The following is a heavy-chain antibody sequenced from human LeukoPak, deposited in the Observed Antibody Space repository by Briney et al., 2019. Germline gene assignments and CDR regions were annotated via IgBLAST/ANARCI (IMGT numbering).Heavy chain of an antibody. V-gene: IGHV4-39*01. D-gene: IGHD3-22*01. CDR2: IYYSGST. CDR3: AGRKDSSGYSQYFDY. J-gene: IGHJ4*02. Sequence: ETLSLTCTVSGGSISSSSYYWGWVRQPPGKGLDWIGSIYYSGSTYYNPSLKSRVTISVDTSKNQFSLKLSSVTAADTAVYYCAGRKDSSGYSQYFDYWGQGTLVTVSS. CDR1: GGSISSSSYY.